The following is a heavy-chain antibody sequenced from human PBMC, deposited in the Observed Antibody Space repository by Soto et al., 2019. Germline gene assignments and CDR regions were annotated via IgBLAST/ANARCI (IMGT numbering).Heavy chain of an antibody. J-gene: IGHJ4*02. CDR1: GFTFSSYS. Sequence: GGSLRLSCAASGFTFSSYSMDWVRQAPGKGLEWVSGISWNSGSIGYADSVKGRFTISRDNAKNSLYLQMNSLRAEDTALYYCAKGAVPAARYYFDYWGQGTLVTLSS. CDR2: ISWNSGSI. CDR3: AKGAVPAARYYFDY. D-gene: IGHD2-2*01. V-gene: IGHV3-9*01.